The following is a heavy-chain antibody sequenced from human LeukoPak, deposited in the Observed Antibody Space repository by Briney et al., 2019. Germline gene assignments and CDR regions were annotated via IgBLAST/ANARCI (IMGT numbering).Heavy chain of an antibody. V-gene: IGHV4-4*02. D-gene: IGHD2-2*01. CDR1: GASISSSNW. Sequence: SETLSLTCAVSGASISSSNWWSWVRQPPGKGLEWIGEINHSGSTNYNPSLKSRVTISVDTSKNQFSLKLSSVTAADTAVYYCARGYCSSTSCWYYFDYWGQGTLVTVSS. J-gene: IGHJ4*02. CDR2: INHSGST. CDR3: ARGYCSSTSCWYYFDY.